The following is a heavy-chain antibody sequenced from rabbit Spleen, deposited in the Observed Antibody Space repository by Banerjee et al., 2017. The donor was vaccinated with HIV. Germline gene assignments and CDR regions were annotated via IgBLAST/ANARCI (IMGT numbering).Heavy chain of an antibody. J-gene: IGHJ6*01. D-gene: IGHD1-1*01. Sequence: QSLEESGGDLVKPGASLTLTCKASGFSFSDRDVMCWVRQAPGKGLEWIACINASTGKPVYATWAKGRFTCSKTSSTTVTLQMTRLTAADTATYFCARDTSSSFSSYGMDLWGQGTLVTVS. V-gene: IGHV1S40*01. CDR3: ARDTSSSFSSYGMDL. CDR2: INASTGKP. CDR1: GFSFSDRDV.